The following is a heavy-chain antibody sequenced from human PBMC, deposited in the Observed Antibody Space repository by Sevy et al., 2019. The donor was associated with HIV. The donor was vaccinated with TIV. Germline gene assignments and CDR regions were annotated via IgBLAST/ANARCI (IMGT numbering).Heavy chain of an antibody. D-gene: IGHD2-2*01. J-gene: IGHJ5*02. Sequence: GESLKISCAASGFTFSSYATHWVRQAPGKGLEWVAVISYDGSNKYYVDSVKGRFTISRDNSKNTLYLQMNSLRAEDTAVYYCARDNLGYCISTSCPAWFAPWGQGTLVTVSS. CDR1: GFTFSSYA. V-gene: IGHV3-30-3*01. CDR2: ISYDGSNK. CDR3: ARDNLGYCISTSCPAWFAP.